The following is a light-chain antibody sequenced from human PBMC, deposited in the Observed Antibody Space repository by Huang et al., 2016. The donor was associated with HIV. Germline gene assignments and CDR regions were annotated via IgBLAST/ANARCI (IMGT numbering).Light chain of an antibody. V-gene: IGKV3-15*01. CDR2: GAS. CDR3: QQYNSWPPLFT. J-gene: IGKJ3*01. Sequence: EVLLTQSPATLSVSPGERATLSCRASQSVSTNLDWYQQKPGQAPRLLIYGASTRATGVPARFSGSGSWTEFTLTISSLQSEDSAVYYCQQYNSWPPLFTFGPGTKVDIK. CDR1: QSVSTN.